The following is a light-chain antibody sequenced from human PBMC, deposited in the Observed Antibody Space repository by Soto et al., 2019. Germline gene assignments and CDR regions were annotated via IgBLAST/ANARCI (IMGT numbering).Light chain of an antibody. V-gene: IGKV1-5*03. Sequence: DIQMTQSPSSLSASVGDRVTITCRASQSISSYLNRYQQKPGKAPKLLIYKASTLKSGVPSRFSGSGSGTEFTLTISSLQPDDFATYHCQQYYTYPVTFGQGTKVDI. J-gene: IGKJ1*01. CDR2: KAS. CDR3: QQYYTYPVT. CDR1: QSISSY.